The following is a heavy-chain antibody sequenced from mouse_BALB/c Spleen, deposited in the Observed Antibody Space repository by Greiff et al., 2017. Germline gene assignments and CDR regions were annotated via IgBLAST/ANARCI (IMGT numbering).Heavy chain of an antibody. V-gene: IGHV5-6-4*01. CDR1: GFTFSSYT. D-gene: IGHD2-4*01. CDR2: ICSGGSYT. J-gene: IGHJ3*01. Sequence: DVKLVESGGGLVKPGGSLKLSCAASGFTFSSYTMSWVRQTPEKRLEWVATICSGGSYTYYPDSVKGRFTISRDNAKNTLYLQMSSLKSEDTAMYYCTTIYYDYEFAYWGQGTLVTVSA. CDR3: TTIYYDYEFAY.